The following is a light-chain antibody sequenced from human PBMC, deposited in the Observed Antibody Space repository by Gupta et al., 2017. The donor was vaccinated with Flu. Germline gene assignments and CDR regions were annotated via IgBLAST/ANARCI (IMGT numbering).Light chain of an antibody. Sequence: TTLTQPPAFMSATPGDKVNISCKASQDIDDDMNWYQQKPGEAAIFIIQEATTHGTGIPPRFSGSGNGTDFTLTIKNIESEDAAYYCCRQQYTFPYTFGQGTKLEIK. CDR3: RQQYTFPYT. CDR1: QDIDDD. V-gene: IGKV5-2*01. CDR2: EAT. J-gene: IGKJ2*01.